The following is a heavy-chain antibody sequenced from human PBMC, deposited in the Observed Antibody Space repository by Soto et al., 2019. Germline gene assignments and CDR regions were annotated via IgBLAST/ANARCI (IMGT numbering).Heavy chain of an antibody. V-gene: IGHV1-8*01. CDR2: MNPNSGNT. J-gene: IGHJ5*02. CDR3: ARDISEGGYCSGGSCHASGGSWFDP. CDR1: GYTFTSYD. Sequence: ASVKVSCKASGYTFTSYDINWVRQATGQGLEWMGWMNPNSGNTGYAQKFQGRVTMTRNTSISTAYMELSSLRSEDMAVYYCARDISEGGYCSGGSCHASGGSWFDPWGQGTLVTVSS. D-gene: IGHD2-15*01.